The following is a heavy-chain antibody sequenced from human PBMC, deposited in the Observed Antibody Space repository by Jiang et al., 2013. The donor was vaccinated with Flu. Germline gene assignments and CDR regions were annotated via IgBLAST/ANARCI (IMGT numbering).Heavy chain of an antibody. Sequence: VRQAPGKGLEWVAVISYDGSNKYYADSVKGRFTISRDNSKNTLYLQMNSLRAEDTAVYYCARGSQLLWFGELSSWGQGTLVTVSS. CDR3: ARGSQLLWFGELSS. J-gene: IGHJ5*02. CDR2: ISYDGSNK. V-gene: IGHV3-30-3*01. D-gene: IGHD3-10*01.